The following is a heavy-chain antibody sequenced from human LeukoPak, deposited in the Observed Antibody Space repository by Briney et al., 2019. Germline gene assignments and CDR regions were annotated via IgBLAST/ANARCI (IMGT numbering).Heavy chain of an antibody. J-gene: IGHJ4*02. D-gene: IGHD6-19*01. CDR3: ARLLAVAGDDY. CDR2: ISSNGGST. Sequence: PGGSLRLSCAASGFTFSSYAMHWVRQAPGKGLEYVSAISSNGGSTYYANSVKGRFTISRDNSKNTLYLQMGSLRAEDMAVYYCARLLAVAGDDYWGQGTLVTVSS. CDR1: GFTFSSYA. V-gene: IGHV3-64*01.